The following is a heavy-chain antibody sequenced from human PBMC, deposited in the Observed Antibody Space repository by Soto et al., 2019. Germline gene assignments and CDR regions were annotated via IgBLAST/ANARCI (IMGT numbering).Heavy chain of an antibody. D-gene: IGHD6-19*01. CDR3: ARWGRYSGWYSWFDP. J-gene: IGHJ5*02. V-gene: IGHV3-30*03. CDR1: GFTFSSYG. CDR2: ISYDGSNK. Sequence: QVQLVESGGGVVQPGRSLRLSCAASGFTFSSYGMHWVRQAPGKGLEWVAVISYDGSNKYYADSVKGRFTISRDNSKNTLYLQMNSLRAEDTAVYYCARWGRYSGWYSWFDPWGQGTLVTVSS.